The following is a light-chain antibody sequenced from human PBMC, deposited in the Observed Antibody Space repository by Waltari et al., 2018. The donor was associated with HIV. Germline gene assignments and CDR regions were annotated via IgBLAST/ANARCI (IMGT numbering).Light chain of an antibody. CDR1: SGHNNYV. J-gene: IGLJ3*02. Sequence: QVVLTQPPSASASLGASVRLTCTLSSGHNNYVIAWHQQQPEQGPRFLRKLNSDGRHSKGDGVPDRFSGSSSGAERYLIISSLQSEDAADYFCQTWRTGLQVFGGGTRLTVL. CDR2: LNSDGRH. V-gene: IGLV4-69*02. CDR3: QTWRTGLQV.